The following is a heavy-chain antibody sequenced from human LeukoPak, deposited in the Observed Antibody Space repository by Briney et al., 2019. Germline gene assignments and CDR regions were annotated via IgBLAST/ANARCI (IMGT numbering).Heavy chain of an antibody. J-gene: IGHJ5*02. CDR2: IGGSGGVT. V-gene: IGHV3-23*01. Sequence: PGGSLRLSCAASGFTFSTYALTWVRQAPGKGLEWVSTIGGSGGVTYYADSVKGRFIISRDNSKNTLCLQMNSLRAEDTAVYYCAKDGRGGDCTSASCTNWFGPWGQGTLVTVSS. D-gene: IGHD2-2*01. CDR3: AKDGRGGDCTSASCTNWFGP. CDR1: GFTFSTYA.